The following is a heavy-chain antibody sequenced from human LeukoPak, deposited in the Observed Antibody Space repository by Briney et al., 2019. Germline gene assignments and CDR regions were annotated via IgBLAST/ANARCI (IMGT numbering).Heavy chain of an antibody. D-gene: IGHD2-15*01. CDR3: ARMRGGGIGYSNYMDV. Sequence: SETLSLTCAVSGYSISNTHYWGWIRQPPGKGLEWIGSIYNSGSTHYNPSLKSRVTMSVDTSKNQFSLKLTSVTAADAAVYYCARMRGGGIGYSNYMDVWGKGTTVIVSS. CDR2: IYNSGST. CDR1: GYSISNTHY. J-gene: IGHJ6*03. V-gene: IGHV4-38-2*01.